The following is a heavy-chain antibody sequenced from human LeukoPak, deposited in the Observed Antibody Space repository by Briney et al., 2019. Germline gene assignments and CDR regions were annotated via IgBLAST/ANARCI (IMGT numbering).Heavy chain of an antibody. J-gene: IGHJ6*02. CDR3: ARGPLAAAGTLTYYYYGMDV. D-gene: IGHD6-13*01. CDR1: GGSFSGYY. V-gene: IGHV4-34*01. Sequence: SETLSLTCAVYGGSFSGYYWSWIRQPPGKGLEWIGEINHSGSTNYNPSLKSRVTISVDTSKNQFSLKLSSVTAADTAVYYCARGPLAAAGTLTYYYYGMDVWAKGPRSPSP. CDR2: INHSGST.